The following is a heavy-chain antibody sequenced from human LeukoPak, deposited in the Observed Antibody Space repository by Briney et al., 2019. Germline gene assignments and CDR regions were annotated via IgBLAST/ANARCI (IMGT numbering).Heavy chain of an antibody. D-gene: IGHD4-23*01. CDR3: ASGDYGGNSYVYYYYGMDV. J-gene: IGHJ6*02. CDR2: IIPILGIA. V-gene: IGHV1-69*04. CDR1: GGTFSSYA. Sequence: ASVKVSCKASGGTFSSYAISWVRQAPGQGLEWMGRIIPILGIANYAQKFQGRVTITADKSTSTAYMELSSLRSEDTAVYYCASGDYGGNSYVYYYYGMDVWGQGTTVTVSS.